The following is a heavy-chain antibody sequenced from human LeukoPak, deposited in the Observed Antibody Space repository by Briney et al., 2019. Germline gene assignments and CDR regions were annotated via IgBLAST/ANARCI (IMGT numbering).Heavy chain of an antibody. CDR2: INHNGNVN. J-gene: IGHJ6*02. D-gene: IGHD3-16*01. Sequence: GGSLRLSCAASGFTFSSYWMNWARQAPGKGLECVASINHNGNVNYYVDSVKGRFTISRDNAKNSLYLQMSNLRAEDTAVYFCARGGGLDVWGQGATVTVSS. CDR1: GFTFSSYW. CDR3: ARGGGLDV. V-gene: IGHV3-7*03.